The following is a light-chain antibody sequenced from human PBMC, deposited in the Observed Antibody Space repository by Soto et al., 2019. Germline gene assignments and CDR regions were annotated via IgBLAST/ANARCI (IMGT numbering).Light chain of an antibody. CDR1: QAIRTE. CDR2: GTS. V-gene: IGKV1-6*01. CDR3: LQDYSYPRT. J-gene: IGKJ1*01. Sequence: AIQMTQSPSSLSASVGDRVIITCRASQAIRTELGWYQQRPGKAPKLLIYGTSNLQSGVPSRFSGSGSGTDFTLTINGLQPEDVATYYCLQDYSYPRTFGQGTKVDVK.